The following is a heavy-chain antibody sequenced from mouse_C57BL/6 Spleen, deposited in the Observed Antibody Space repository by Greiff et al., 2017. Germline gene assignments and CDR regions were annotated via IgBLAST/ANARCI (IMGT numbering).Heavy chain of an antibody. CDR3: ARDGYDVYYAMDY. Sequence: QVQLQQSGPELVKPRASVKISCKASGYAFSSSWMNWVKQRPGKGLEWIGRIYPGDGDTNYNGKFKGKATLTADKSSSTAYMQLSSLTSEDSAVYFCARDGYDVYYAMDYWGQGTSVTVSS. J-gene: IGHJ4*01. V-gene: IGHV1-82*01. CDR1: GYAFSSSW. D-gene: IGHD2-2*01. CDR2: IYPGDGDT.